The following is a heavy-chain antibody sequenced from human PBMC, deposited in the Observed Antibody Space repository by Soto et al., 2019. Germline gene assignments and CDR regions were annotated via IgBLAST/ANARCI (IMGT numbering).Heavy chain of an antibody. CDR2: INPNSGGT. J-gene: IGHJ5*02. Sequence: QVQLVQSGAEVKKPGASVKVSCKASGYTFTGYYMHWVRQAPGQGLEWMGWINPNSGGTNYAQKCQGWVTMTRDTSISTAYMELSRLRSDDTAVYYCARAQYVVVPAARNWFDPWGQGTLVTVSS. V-gene: IGHV1-2*04. CDR1: GYTFTGYY. D-gene: IGHD2-2*01. CDR3: ARAQYVVVPAARNWFDP.